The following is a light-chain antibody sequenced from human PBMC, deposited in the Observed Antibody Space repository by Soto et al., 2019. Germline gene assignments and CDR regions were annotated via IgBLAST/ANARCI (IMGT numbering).Light chain of an antibody. CDR2: GAF. CDR3: QQRNIWPPVT. CDR1: PSVTNY. J-gene: IGKJ5*01. Sequence: EIVLTQSPATVSLSPGERATLSCRASPSVTNYLAWYQQKPGQPPRLLIYGAFNRAAGIPARFSGSGSGTDFTLTISSLEPEDSAVYYCQQRNIWPPVTFGQGTRLEI. V-gene: IGKV3-11*01.